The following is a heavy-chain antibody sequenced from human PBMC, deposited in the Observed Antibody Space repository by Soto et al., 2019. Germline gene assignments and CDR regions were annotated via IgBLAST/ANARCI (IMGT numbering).Heavy chain of an antibody. D-gene: IGHD3-10*01. J-gene: IGHJ5*02. CDR2: IYWDDDK. CDR1: GFSLSTTGVG. Sequence: QITLKESGPTLVRPTQTLTLTCTFSGFSLSTTGVGVGWIRQPPGKALEWLALIYWDDDKRYSPSLKSRLTITQDTSKNEVIRTMTNMDPVDTATYYLAQRLRDYGLGLERANYFDPWGKGNLVTVSS. CDR3: AQRLRDYGLGLERANYFDP. V-gene: IGHV2-5*02.